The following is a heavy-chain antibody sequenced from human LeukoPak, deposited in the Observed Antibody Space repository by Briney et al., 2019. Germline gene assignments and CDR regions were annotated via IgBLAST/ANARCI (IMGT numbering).Heavy chain of an antibody. V-gene: IGHV4-30-4*08. Sequence: SETPSLTCTVSGGSISSGDYYWSWIRQPPGKGLEWIGYIYYSGSTYYNPSLKSRVTISVDTSKNQFSLKLSSVTAADTAVYYCARDQEEQLVHAFDIWGQGTMVTVSS. D-gene: IGHD6-6*01. J-gene: IGHJ3*02. CDR2: IYYSGST. CDR1: GGSISSGDYY. CDR3: ARDQEEQLVHAFDI.